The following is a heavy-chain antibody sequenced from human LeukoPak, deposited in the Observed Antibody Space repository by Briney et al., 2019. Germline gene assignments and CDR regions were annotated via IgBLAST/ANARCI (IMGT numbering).Heavy chain of an antibody. D-gene: IGHD5-18*01. J-gene: IGHJ4*02. CDR1: GGSISNGDYY. Sequence: SETLSLTCTVSGGSISNGDYYWSWIRQHPGKGLEWIGYIYYSGSTNYNPSLKSRVTISVDTSKNQFSLKLSSVTAADTAVYYCARDRMDTAMVYFDYWGQGTLVTVSS. V-gene: IGHV4-61*08. CDR2: IYYSGST. CDR3: ARDRMDTAMVYFDY.